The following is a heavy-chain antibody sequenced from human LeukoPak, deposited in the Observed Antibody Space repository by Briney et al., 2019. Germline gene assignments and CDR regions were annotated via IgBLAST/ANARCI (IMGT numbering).Heavy chain of an antibody. V-gene: IGHV1-18*03. J-gene: IGHJ4*02. Sequence: GASVRVSCKASGYTFTSNGISWVRQAPGQGLEWMRWISTYSGNTNYAQMFQGRVTMTTEKSTRIVYMELRSLRYEDMAIYYCARDRDHAFDYWGQGTLVTVSS. CDR2: ISTYSGNT. CDR1: GYTFTSNG. D-gene: IGHD2-21*02. CDR3: ARDRDHAFDY.